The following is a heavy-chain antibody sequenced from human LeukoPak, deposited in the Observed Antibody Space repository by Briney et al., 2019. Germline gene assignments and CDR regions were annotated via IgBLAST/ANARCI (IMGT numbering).Heavy chain of an antibody. V-gene: IGHV4-34*01. CDR2: INHSGST. CDR3: ARGGPYSSSLYYYYYMDV. D-gene: IGHD6-6*01. J-gene: IGHJ6*03. Sequence: SETLSLTXAVYGGSFSGYYWSWIRQPPGKGLEWIGEINHSGSTNYNPSLKSRVTISVDTSKNQFSLKLSSVTAADTAVYYCARGGPYSSSLYYYYYMDVWGKGTTVTVSS. CDR1: GGSFSGYY.